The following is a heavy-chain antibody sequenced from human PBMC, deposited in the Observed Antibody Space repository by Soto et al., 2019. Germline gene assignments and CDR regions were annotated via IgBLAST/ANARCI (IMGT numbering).Heavy chain of an antibody. J-gene: IGHJ3*02. CDR2: ISGNSGSI. D-gene: IGHD3-9*01. Sequence: GGSLRLSCAASGFTFSSYAMSWVRQAPGKGLEWVSGISGNSGSIGYADSVKGRFTISRDNAKNSLYLQMNSLRAEDTALYYCAKDTGYDILTGYSNAFDIWGQGTMVTVSS. CDR1: GFTFSSYA. CDR3: AKDTGYDILTGYSNAFDI. V-gene: IGHV3-9*01.